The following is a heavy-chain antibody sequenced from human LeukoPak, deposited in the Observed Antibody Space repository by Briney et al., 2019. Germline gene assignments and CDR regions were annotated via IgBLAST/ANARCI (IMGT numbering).Heavy chain of an antibody. CDR2: IIPIFGTA. V-gene: IGHV1-69*05. J-gene: IGHJ1*01. D-gene: IGHD3-22*01. CDR1: GGTFSSYA. CDR3: AASLLNSYYYDSSGYYGYFQH. Sequence: ASVKVSCKASGGTFSSYAISWVRQAPGQGLEWMGGIIPIFGTANYAQKFQERVTITRDMSTSTAYMELSSLRSEDTAVYYCAASLLNSYYYDSSGYYGYFQHWGQGTLVTVSS.